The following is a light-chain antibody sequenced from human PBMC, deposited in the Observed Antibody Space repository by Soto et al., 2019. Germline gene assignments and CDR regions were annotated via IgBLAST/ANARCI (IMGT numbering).Light chain of an antibody. Sequence: QSALTQPASVSGSPGQSITISCTGTSNDVGNFNLVSWYQHHPGKAPKLVNYEDTKRPSGVSNRFFGSKSANTASLTISGLQTEDEAEYYCCSYAGTSTIYVFGTGTKVTVL. J-gene: IGLJ1*01. V-gene: IGLV2-23*01. CDR3: CSYAGTSTIYV. CDR1: SNDVGNFNL. CDR2: EDT.